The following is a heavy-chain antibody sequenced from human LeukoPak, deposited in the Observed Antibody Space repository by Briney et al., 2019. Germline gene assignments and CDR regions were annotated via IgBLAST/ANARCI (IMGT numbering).Heavy chain of an antibody. CDR1: GGTFSSYA. Sequence: KVSCKASGGTFSSYAISWVRQAPGQGLEWMGGIIPIFGTANYAQKFQGRVTITTDESTSTAYMELSSLRSEDTAVYYCARGRTVTTPFDYWGQGTLVTVSS. CDR2: IIPIFGTA. V-gene: IGHV1-69*05. CDR3: ARGRTVTTPFDY. D-gene: IGHD4-17*01. J-gene: IGHJ4*02.